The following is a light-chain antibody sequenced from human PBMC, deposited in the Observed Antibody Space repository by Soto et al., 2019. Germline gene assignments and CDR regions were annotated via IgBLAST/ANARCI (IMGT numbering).Light chain of an antibody. J-gene: IGKJ1*01. Sequence: EIVMTQSPATLSVSPGERATLSCRASQSVSSNLAWYQQKPGQAPRLLIYDASTRATGIPARFSGSGSGTEFTLTISSLQSEDFEVYLCQQYDNWPPKFGQGTKGEIK. CDR2: DAS. CDR3: QQYDNWPPK. CDR1: QSVSSN. V-gene: IGKV3-15*01.